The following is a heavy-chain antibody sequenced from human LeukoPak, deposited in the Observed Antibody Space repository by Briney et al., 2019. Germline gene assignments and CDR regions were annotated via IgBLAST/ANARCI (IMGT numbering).Heavy chain of an antibody. CDR3: AKGGGRPLDDAYDI. Sequence: PGGSLRLSCAASGFTFSSYAMHWVRQAPGKGLEWVAVISYDGSNKYYADSVKGRFTISRDNSKNTLYLQMNSLRAEDTATYYCAKGGGRPLDDAYDIWGQGTVVTVSS. D-gene: IGHD1-1*01. J-gene: IGHJ3*02. CDR2: ISYDGSNK. CDR1: GFTFSSYA. V-gene: IGHV3-30*07.